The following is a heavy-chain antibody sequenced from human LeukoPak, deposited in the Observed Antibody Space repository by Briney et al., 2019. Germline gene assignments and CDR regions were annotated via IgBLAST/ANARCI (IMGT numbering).Heavy chain of an antibody. CDR1: GFTFSDYY. Sequence: GGSLRLSCAASGFTFSDYYMSWIRQAPGKGLEWVSYISSSGSTIYNADSVKGRFTISRDNAKNSLYLQMNSLRAEDTAVYYCASGSSSWYYLDCWGQGTLVTVSS. CDR3: ASGSSSWYYLDC. J-gene: IGHJ4*02. CDR2: ISSSGSTI. V-gene: IGHV3-11*04. D-gene: IGHD6-13*01.